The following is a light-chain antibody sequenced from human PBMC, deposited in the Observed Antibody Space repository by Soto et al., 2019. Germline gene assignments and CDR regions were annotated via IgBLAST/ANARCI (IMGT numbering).Light chain of an antibody. CDR3: QQYNNWPSGT. V-gene: IGKV3-20*01. CDR2: AAS. J-gene: IGKJ1*01. CDR1: QTVSNTY. Sequence: EIVLTQSPGTLSLSPGERATLSCRASQTVSNTYLAWYQQRPGQAPRLLIYAASSRATGIPDRFSGSGSGTDFTLTISRLEPEDFAVYYCQQYNNWPSGTFGKGTKV.